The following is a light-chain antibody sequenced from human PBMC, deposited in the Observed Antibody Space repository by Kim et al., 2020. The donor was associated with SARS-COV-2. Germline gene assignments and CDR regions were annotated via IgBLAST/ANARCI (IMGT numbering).Light chain of an antibody. Sequence: SLTIACTGTSRDVGGYNYVSWYPQHPGKAPKLMIDDVSNRPSGVSNRFSGSKSGNTASLTISGLQAEDEADYYCSSYTSSSTLGVFGTGTKVTVL. CDR2: DVS. V-gene: IGLV2-14*03. CDR1: SRDVGGYNY. CDR3: SSYTSSSTLGV. J-gene: IGLJ1*01.